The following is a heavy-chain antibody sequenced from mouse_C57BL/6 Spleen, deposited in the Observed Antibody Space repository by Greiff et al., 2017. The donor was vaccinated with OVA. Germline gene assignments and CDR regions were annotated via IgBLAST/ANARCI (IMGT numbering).Heavy chain of an antibody. CDR3: ARWATTVVADAMDY. D-gene: IGHD1-1*01. CDR2: INPNNGGT. CDR1: GYTFTDYN. V-gene: IGHV1-18*01. Sequence: VQLQQSGPELVKPGASVKIPCKASGYTFTDYNMDWVKQSHGKSLEWIGDINPNNGGTIYNQKFKGKATLTVDKSSSTAYMELRSLTSEDTAVYYCARWATTVVADAMDYWGQGTSVTVSS. J-gene: IGHJ4*01.